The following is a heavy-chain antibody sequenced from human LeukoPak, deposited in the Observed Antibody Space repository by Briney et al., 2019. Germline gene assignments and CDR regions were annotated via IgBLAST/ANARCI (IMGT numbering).Heavy chain of an antibody. CDR2: ISSDGSST. CDR3: ARVGYSSSWYIDY. Sequence: GGSLRLSCSASGLTFSGYAMHWVRQAPGKGLEYVSAISSDGSSTTYADSVKGRITISRDNAKNTLYLQMNSLRAEDTAVYYCARVGYSSSWYIDYWGQGTQVTVSS. J-gene: IGHJ4*02. V-gene: IGHV3-64*04. CDR1: GLTFSGYA. D-gene: IGHD6-13*01.